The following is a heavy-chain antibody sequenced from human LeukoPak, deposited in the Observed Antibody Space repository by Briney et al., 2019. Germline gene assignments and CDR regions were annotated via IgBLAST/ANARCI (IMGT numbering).Heavy chain of an antibody. J-gene: IGHJ5*02. CDR3: AKGSSGYFVDL. D-gene: IGHD3-22*01. CDR1: NLIFSAYV. CDR2: ISTISGGT. Sequence: GGSLRLSCAASNLIFSAYVMNWVRQAPGKGLEWVSSISTISGGTYYADSVKGRFAISRDNSKNTLFLQMNSLRAEDTALYYCAKGSSGYFVDLWGQGTLVTVSS. V-gene: IGHV3-23*01.